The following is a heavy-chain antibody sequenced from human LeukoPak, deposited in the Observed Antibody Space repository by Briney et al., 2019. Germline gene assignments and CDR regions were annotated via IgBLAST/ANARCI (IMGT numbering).Heavy chain of an antibody. CDR3: ARGDSSSWVNWFDP. D-gene: IGHD6-13*01. Sequence: SETLSLTCTVSGGSISSYYWSWIRQPAGKGLEWIGRIYTSGSTNYNPSLKSRVTMSVDTSKNQFSLKLSSVTAADTAVYYCARGDSSSWVNWFDPWGQGTLVTVSS. V-gene: IGHV4-4*07. CDR1: GGSISSYY. CDR2: IYTSGST. J-gene: IGHJ5*02.